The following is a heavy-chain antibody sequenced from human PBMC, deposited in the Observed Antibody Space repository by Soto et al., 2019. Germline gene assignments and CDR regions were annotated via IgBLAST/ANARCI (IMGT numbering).Heavy chain of an antibody. CDR3: ASLYCSSTSGYRAAYDI. CDR2: ISGSGGST. D-gene: IGHD2-2*02. V-gene: IGHV3-23*01. CDR1: GFTFSSYA. Sequence: QPGGSLRLSCAASGFTFSSYAMSWVRQAPGKGLEWVSAISGSGGSTYYADSVKGRFTISRDNSKNTLYLQMNSLRAEDTAVYYCASLYCSSTSGYRAAYDIWGQGTMVTVSS. J-gene: IGHJ3*02.